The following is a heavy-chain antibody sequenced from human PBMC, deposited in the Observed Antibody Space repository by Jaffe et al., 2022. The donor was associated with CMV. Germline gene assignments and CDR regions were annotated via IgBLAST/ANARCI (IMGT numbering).Heavy chain of an antibody. CDR2: TRNKANSYTT. D-gene: IGHD2-8*01. J-gene: IGHJ4*02. V-gene: IGHV3-72*01. CDR1: GFTFSDHY. CDR3: ARVSSALMVYAIDY. Sequence: EVQLVESGGGLVQPGGSLRLSCAASGFTFSDHYMDWVRQAPGKGLEWVGRTRNKANSYTTEYAASVKGRFTISRDDSKNSLYLQMNSLKTEDTAVYYCARVSSALMVYAIDYWGQGTLVTVSS.